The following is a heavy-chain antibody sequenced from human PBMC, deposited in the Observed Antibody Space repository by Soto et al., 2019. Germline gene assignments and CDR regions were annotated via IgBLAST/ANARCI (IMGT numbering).Heavy chain of an antibody. CDR1: GGSISSYR. V-gene: IGHV4-4*07. CDR2: LNTYGNT. D-gene: IGHD1-1*01. J-gene: IGHJ4*02. Sequence: PSETLSLTCTVSGGSISSYRWSWIRQPAGKGLEWIGRLNTYGNTHYNPSLKSRVTVSVDTSRNQFFLTLRSVTAADSAVYHCGRESADTWNDFDYWGQGTLVTVSS. CDR3: GRESADTWNDFDY.